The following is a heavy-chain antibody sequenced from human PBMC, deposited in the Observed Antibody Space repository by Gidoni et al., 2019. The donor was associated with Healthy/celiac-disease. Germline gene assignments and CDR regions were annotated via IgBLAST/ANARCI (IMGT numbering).Heavy chain of an antibody. Sequence: QVQLVESGGGVVQPGRCLRRSCAASGFTFSSYAMHWVRQAPGKGLEWVAVISYDGSNKYYADSVKGRFTISRDNSKNTLYLQMNSLRAEDTAVYYCARGEMATISADFDYWGQGTLVTVSS. CDR1: GFTFSSYA. V-gene: IGHV3-30-3*01. CDR2: ISYDGSNK. J-gene: IGHJ4*02. D-gene: IGHD5-12*01. CDR3: ARGEMATISADFDY.